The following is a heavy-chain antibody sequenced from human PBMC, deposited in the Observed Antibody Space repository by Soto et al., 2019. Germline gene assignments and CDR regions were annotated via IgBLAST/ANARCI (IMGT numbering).Heavy chain of an antibody. CDR1: GDSVTSNSAT. Sequence: PSQTLSLTCAISGDSVTSNSATWNWIRQSPSRGLEWLGRTYYRSKWYNDYAVSVKSRIIINSDTSKNQYSLQLNSLTPEDTVFYFCARAVSIAVAAPRNYYGMDVWGQGTTVPVSS. J-gene: IGHJ6*02. V-gene: IGHV6-1*01. D-gene: IGHD6-19*01. CDR3: ARAVSIAVAAPRNYYGMDV. CDR2: TYYRSKWYN.